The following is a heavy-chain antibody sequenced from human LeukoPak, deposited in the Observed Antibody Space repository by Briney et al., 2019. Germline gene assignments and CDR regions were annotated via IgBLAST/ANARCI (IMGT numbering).Heavy chain of an antibody. Sequence: ASVKVSCKASGGTFSSYAISWVRQAPGQGLEWMGWISAYNGNTNYAQKLQGRVTMTTDTSTSTAYMELRSLRSDDTAVYYCARAGRYGDYGPLIWGQGTMVTVSS. J-gene: IGHJ3*02. V-gene: IGHV1-18*01. CDR1: GGTFSSYA. CDR3: ARAGRYGDYGPLI. CDR2: ISAYNGNT. D-gene: IGHD4-17*01.